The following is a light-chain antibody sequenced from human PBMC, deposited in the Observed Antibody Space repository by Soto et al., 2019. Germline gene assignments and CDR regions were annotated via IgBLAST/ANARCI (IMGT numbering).Light chain of an antibody. CDR3: QQYGNSIPIT. Sequence: EVVMTQSPATLSVSPGEGVTLSCRASQGIGDTLAWYQHKPGQTPRLLIYGASSRATGIPDRFSGSGSGTDFTLTISRLEPEDFAVYYCQQYGNSIPITFGQGTRLEIK. V-gene: IGKV3-20*01. J-gene: IGKJ5*01. CDR2: GAS. CDR1: QGIGDT.